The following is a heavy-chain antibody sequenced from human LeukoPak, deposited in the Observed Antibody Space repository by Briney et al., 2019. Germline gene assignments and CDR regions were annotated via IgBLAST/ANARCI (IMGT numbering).Heavy chain of an antibody. CDR2: IYYSGST. Sequence: KPSETLSLTCTVSGGSISSYYWSWIRQPPGKGLEWIGYIYYSGSTNYNPSLKSRVTISVDTSKNQSSLKLSSVTAADTAVYYCARLTYYYDSSGYPPAFDIWGQGTMVTVSS. CDR1: GGSISSYY. J-gene: IGHJ3*02. V-gene: IGHV4-59*08. CDR3: ARLTYYYDSSGYPPAFDI. D-gene: IGHD3-22*01.